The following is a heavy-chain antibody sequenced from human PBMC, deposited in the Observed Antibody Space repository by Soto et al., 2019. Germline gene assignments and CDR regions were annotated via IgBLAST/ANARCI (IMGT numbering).Heavy chain of an antibody. V-gene: IGHV3-53*04. D-gene: IGHD3-10*01. CDR2: LHSGGDT. CDR1: GIPVSSNY. J-gene: IGHJ6*02. CDR3: ARDGPYYYASRMDV. Sequence: EVQLVESGGGLVQPGGSLRLSCVASGIPVSSNYMTWVRQAPGKGLEWVSVLHSGGDTYYANSLKGRFTISRHDSTNTLFLQMNSLTVEDTAVYYCARDGPYYYASRMDVWGQGTTVTVSS.